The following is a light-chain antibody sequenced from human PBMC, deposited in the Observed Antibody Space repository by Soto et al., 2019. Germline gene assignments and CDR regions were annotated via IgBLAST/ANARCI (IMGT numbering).Light chain of an antibody. V-gene: IGKV3-11*01. CDR1: QNIHIY. J-gene: IGKJ4*01. CDR3: QRRTSWPSWLS. CDR2: DAS. Sequence: EIVLTQSPATLSLSPGERATLSCRASQNIHIYLAWYQQKPGQAPRLLIFDASNRAAGIPARFSGNGSGTDFTLTISSLEPEDFAVYYCQRRTSWPSWLSFGGGTKVEIK.